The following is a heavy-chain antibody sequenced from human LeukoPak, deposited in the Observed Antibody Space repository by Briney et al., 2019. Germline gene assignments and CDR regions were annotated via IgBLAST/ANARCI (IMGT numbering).Heavy chain of an antibody. CDR3: AKVRVVYNWNYAYYFDS. Sequence: PGGSLRLSCAASGFTFSSYGMHWVRQAPGKGLEWVAVISYDGSDKYYADSVKGRFTISRDNSKNTLDLQMNSLRAEDTAVYYCAKVRVVYNWNYAYYFDSWGQGTLVTVSS. J-gene: IGHJ4*02. D-gene: IGHD1-7*01. CDR1: GFTFSSYG. V-gene: IGHV3-30*18. CDR2: ISYDGSDK.